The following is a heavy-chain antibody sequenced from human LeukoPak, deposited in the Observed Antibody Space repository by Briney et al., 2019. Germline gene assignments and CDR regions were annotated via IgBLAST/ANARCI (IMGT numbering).Heavy chain of an antibody. V-gene: IGHV3-53*01. CDR2: IYSGGST. Sequence: GGSLRLSCAASGFTLSDNYMSWVRQAPGKGLEWVSVIYSGGSTYYADSVKGRFTISRDNSKSTLYLQMNSLRAEDTAVYYCARALSSRGWYYFDYWGQGTLVTVSS. CDR1: GFTLSDNY. D-gene: IGHD6-13*01. CDR3: ARALSSRGWYYFDY. J-gene: IGHJ4*02.